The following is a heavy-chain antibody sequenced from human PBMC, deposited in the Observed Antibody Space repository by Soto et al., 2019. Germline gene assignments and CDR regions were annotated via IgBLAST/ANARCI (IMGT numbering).Heavy chain of an antibody. Sequence: SQTLSLSCTVSGSAIYNGDSYCGWVRPAPGRGLEWIGSIYYSGNTYYSPSLRSRVTISVDTSKNDFSLNMHSATAPDTAVYYCATSMTSEGMDGFHVWGPGRMVTVSS. D-gene: IGHD4-17*01. V-gene: IGHV4-39*02. CDR1: GSAIYNGDSY. J-gene: IGHJ3*01. CDR3: ATSMTSEGMDGFHV. CDR2: IYYSGNT.